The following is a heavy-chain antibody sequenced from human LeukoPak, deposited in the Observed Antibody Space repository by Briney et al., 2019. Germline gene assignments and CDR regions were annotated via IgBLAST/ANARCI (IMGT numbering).Heavy chain of an antibody. CDR1: GFTLSSYS. D-gene: IGHD6-19*01. J-gene: IGHJ4*02. CDR3: ARNGYSSGWLLDY. CDR2: ISSSSSYI. Sequence: PGGSLRLSCAASGFTLSSYSMNWVRQAPGKGLEWVSSISSSSSYIYYADSVKGRFTISRDNAKNSLYLQMNSLRAEDTAVYYCARNGYSSGWLLDYWGQGTLVTVSS. V-gene: IGHV3-21*01.